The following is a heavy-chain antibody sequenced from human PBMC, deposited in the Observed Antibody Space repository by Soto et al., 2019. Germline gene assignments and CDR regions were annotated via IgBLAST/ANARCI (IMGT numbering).Heavy chain of an antibody. D-gene: IGHD5-18*01. J-gene: IGHJ4*02. CDR2: IKSNTAGGAT. CDR1: GVTLTDVW. CDR3: SHGYYQYFNS. V-gene: IGHV3-15*07. Sequence: GSLRLSCAVSGVTLTDVWMNWVRQAPGKGPEWVGRIKSNTAGGATDFAAPVKGRFTISRDDSQNTLYLQMDSLKTEDTAVYYCSHGYYQYFNSWGPGTLVTVSS.